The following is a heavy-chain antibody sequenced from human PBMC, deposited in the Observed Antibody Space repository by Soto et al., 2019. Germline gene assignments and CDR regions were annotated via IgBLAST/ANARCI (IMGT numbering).Heavy chain of an antibody. V-gene: IGHV3-23*01. D-gene: IGHD2-2*01. J-gene: IGHJ4*02. CDR1: GFTLYTYV. CDR3: ATCLRSTSCSIDY. Sequence: EVQLLESGGGLVQPGGSLRLSCAASGFTLYTYVMSWVRQAPGKGLEWVSFISGSGGSTYYADSVKGRFTISRDNSKNTLYLQMNSLRPEDTAVYYCATCLRSTSCSIDYWGQGTLVTVTS. CDR2: ISGSGGST.